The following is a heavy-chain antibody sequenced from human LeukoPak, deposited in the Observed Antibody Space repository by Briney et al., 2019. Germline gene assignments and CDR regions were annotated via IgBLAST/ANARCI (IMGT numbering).Heavy chain of an antibody. CDR2: ISAYNGNT. D-gene: IGHD3-22*01. V-gene: IGHV1-18*01. CDR3: ASGAHYYDSSGYYSGAFDI. CDR1: GYTFSSYG. Sequence: ASVKVSCKASGYTFSSYGISWVRQTPGQGLEWMGWISAYNGNTNYAQKLQGRLTMTTDTSTSTAYMELRSLRSDDTAVYYCASGAHYYDSSGYYSGAFDIWGQGTMVTVSS. J-gene: IGHJ3*02.